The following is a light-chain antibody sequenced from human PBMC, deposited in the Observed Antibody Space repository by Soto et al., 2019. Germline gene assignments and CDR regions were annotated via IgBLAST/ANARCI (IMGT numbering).Light chain of an antibody. CDR1: QSLLHSNGYNY. J-gene: IGKJ2*01. Sequence: DIVMTQSPLSLPVTPGEPASISCRSSQSLLHSNGYNYLDWYLQKPGQSPQLLIYLGSNRASGVPDRFSGSASSTDFTLKISRVEAEDVGVYYCMQALQTPYTFGQGTKLEIK. CDR2: LGS. CDR3: MQALQTPYT. V-gene: IGKV2-28*01.